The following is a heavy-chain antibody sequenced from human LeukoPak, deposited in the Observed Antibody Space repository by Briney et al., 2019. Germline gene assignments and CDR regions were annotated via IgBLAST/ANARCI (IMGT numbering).Heavy chain of an antibody. Sequence: PGGSLRLTCAASGFTFSDYYMTWIRQAPGKGLEWLSYISRSGSTIYYTDSVKGRFTISRDNAKNSLYLEMNSLRAEDTAVYYCARFRSAGTLYEAFDIRGQGTMVTVSS. V-gene: IGHV3-11*01. CDR2: ISRSGSTI. D-gene: IGHD3-10*01. CDR1: GFTFSDYY. J-gene: IGHJ3*02. CDR3: ARFRSAGTLYEAFDI.